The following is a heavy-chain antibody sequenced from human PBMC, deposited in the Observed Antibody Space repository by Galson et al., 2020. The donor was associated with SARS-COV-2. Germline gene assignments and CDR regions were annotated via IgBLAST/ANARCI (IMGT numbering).Heavy chain of an antibody. J-gene: IGHJ6*02. V-gene: IGHV1-46*01. D-gene: IGHD4-4*01. CDR1: GYTFTSYY. CDR2: INPSGGST. CDR3: ARDLTMTTVTNAYLYGVGA. Sequence: ASVKVSCKASGYTFTSYYMHWVRQAPGQGLEWMGIINPSGGSTSYAQKFQGRVTMTRDTSTSTVYMELSSLRSEDTAVYYCARDLTMTTVTNAYLYGVGAGGPGTTVTVSS.